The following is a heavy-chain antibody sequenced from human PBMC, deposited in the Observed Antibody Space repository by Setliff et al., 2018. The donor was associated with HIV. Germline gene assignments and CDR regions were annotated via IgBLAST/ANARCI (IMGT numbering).Heavy chain of an antibody. CDR3: ARGGAFCGRDSCYYLDY. CDR2: IYYSGSA. V-gene: IGHV4-31*01. J-gene: IGHJ4*02. D-gene: IGHD2-21*02. CDR1: GDSIDRSNFF. Sequence: LSLTCTVSGDSIDRSNFFWTWIRQHPGKGLEWIGYIYYSGSATYNPSLKRQASISVDTSRNEFSLELSSVTAADTAVYFCARGGAFCGRDSCYYLDYWGQGNPVTVSS.